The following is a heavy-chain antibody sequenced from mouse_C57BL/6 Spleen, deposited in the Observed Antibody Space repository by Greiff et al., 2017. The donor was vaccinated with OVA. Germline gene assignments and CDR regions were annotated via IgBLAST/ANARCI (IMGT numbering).Heavy chain of an antibody. CDR3: TRLPLFISMDY. CDR1: GYTFTSYW. D-gene: IGHD2-2*01. V-gene: IGHV1-50*01. Sequence: VQLQQPGAELVKPGASVKLSCKASGYTFTSYWMQWVKQRPGQGLEWIGEIDPADSYTNYNQKFKGKATLTVDTSSSTAYMQLSSLTSEDSAVYYCTRLPLFISMDYWGQGTSVTVSS. CDR2: IDPADSYT. J-gene: IGHJ4*01.